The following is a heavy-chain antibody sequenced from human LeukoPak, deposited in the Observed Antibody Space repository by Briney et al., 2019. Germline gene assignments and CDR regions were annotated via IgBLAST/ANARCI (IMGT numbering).Heavy chain of an antibody. CDR1: GGSLSNYY. D-gene: IGHD2-15*01. Sequence: PSETLSLTCTVSGGSLSNYYWSWIRQPPGKGLEWIGEINHSGSTNYNPSLKSRVTISVDTSKNQFSLELSSVTAADTAVYYCANIHYYYYYMDVWGKGTTVTISS. J-gene: IGHJ6*03. V-gene: IGHV4-34*01. CDR3: ANIHYYYYYMDV. CDR2: INHSGST.